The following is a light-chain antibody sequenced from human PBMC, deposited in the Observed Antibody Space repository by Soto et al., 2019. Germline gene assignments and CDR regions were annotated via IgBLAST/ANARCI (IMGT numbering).Light chain of an antibody. V-gene: IGLV2-14*01. Sequence: QSVLTQPASVSGSPGHAITISCTGTSSDVGGYTYVSWYQQHPGKAPKFIIYDVSNRPSGVSNRFSGSKSGNTASLTISGLQAEDEADYYCSSYTTSNTRQIVFGTGTKVTV. CDR1: SSDVGGYTY. J-gene: IGLJ1*01. CDR3: SSYTTSNTRQIV. CDR2: DVS.